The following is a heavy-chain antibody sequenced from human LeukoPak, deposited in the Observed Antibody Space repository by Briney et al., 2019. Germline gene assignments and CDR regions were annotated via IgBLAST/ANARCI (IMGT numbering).Heavy chain of an antibody. Sequence: PGRSLRLSCAASGFTFSSYAMHWVRQAPGKGLEWVAIISDDGSSEYYADSVKGRFTISRDNSKNTLFLQMNSLRPEDTTVYFCARAQSEGAPSGAFDIWGQGTMVTVSS. V-gene: IGHV3-30-3*01. CDR1: GFTFSSYA. CDR3: ARAQSEGAPSGAFDI. D-gene: IGHD1-14*01. J-gene: IGHJ3*02. CDR2: ISDDGSSE.